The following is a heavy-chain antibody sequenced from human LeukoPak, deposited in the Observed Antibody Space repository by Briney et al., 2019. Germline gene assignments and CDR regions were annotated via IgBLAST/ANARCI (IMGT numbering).Heavy chain of an antibody. Sequence: SETLSLTCAVPGGSISSDYWWSWVRQPPGKGLEWIGEIYHSGSTNYNPSFKTRVTISVDKSKNQLSLSLTSVAAADTAVYYCARNQYSSSTNWIDPWGQGTLVTVSS. D-gene: IGHD6-6*01. V-gene: IGHV4-4*02. CDR3: ARNQYSSSTNWIDP. CDR2: IYHSGST. CDR1: GGSISSDYW. J-gene: IGHJ5*02.